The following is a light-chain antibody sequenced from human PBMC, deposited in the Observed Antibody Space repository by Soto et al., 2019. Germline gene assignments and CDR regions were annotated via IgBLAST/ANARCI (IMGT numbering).Light chain of an antibody. CDR3: QQSYSTPRT. V-gene: IGKV1-39*01. CDR1: QSISSY. J-gene: IGKJ1*01. CDR2: AAS. Sequence: DIQMTQSPSSLSASVGDRVTITCRASQSISSYLNRYQQKPGKVPKLLIYAASSLQSGVPSRFSGGGSGTDFTLTISSLQPEDFATYYCQQSYSTPRTFGQGTKVDIK.